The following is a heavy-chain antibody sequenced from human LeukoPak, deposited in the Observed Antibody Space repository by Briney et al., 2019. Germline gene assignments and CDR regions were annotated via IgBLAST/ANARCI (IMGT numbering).Heavy chain of an antibody. CDR2: IYHSGST. Sequence: SETLSLTCAVSGGSISSGGYSWSWIRQPPGKGLEWIGYIYHSGSTYYNPSLKSRVTISVDRSKNQFSLKLSSVTAADTAVYHCASTVTAYYGMDVWGQGTTVTVSS. CDR1: GGSISSGGYS. D-gene: IGHD4-4*01. J-gene: IGHJ6*02. V-gene: IGHV4-30-2*01. CDR3: ASTVTAYYGMDV.